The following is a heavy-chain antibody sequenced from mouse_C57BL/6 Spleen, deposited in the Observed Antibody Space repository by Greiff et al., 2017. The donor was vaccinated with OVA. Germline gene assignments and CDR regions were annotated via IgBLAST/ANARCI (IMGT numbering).Heavy chain of an antibody. J-gene: IGHJ3*01. CDR1: GYAFSSSW. Sequence: QVQLKESGPELVKPGASVKISCKASGYAFSSSWMNWVKQRPGKGLEWIGRIYPGDGDTNYNGKFKGKATLTADKSSSTAYMQLSSLTSEDSAVYFCARGPTEGFAYWGQGTLVTVSA. CDR2: IYPGDGDT. V-gene: IGHV1-82*01. CDR3: ARGPTEGFAY. D-gene: IGHD2-10*01.